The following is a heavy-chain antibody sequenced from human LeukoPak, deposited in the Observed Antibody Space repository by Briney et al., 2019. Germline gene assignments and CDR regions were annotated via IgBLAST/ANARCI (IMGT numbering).Heavy chain of an antibody. Sequence: PGGSLRLSCAASGFTVGNNYMSWVRQAPGKGLEWVSLIYSAGSTYYADSVRGRFTNSRDSSKNTLFLHLNSRRAEDTAVYYCAAFSHKGVWGQGTTVTVS. D-gene: IGHD3-3*02. CDR1: GFTVGNNY. J-gene: IGHJ6*02. CDR2: IYSAGST. V-gene: IGHV3-66*01. CDR3: AAFSHKGV.